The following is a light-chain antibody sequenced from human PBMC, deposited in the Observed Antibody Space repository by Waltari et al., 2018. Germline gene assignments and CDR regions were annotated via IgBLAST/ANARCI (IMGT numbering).Light chain of an antibody. V-gene: IGKV1-27*01. CDR1: QDISNF. CDR2: SAT. J-gene: IGKJ1*01. Sequence: DFQMTQSPYSLSASVGDRVTITCRASQDISNFVAWYQHKPGEVPKVLIYSATTLQSGVPSRFSGSGWGTEFTFTITSLQPEDVATYYCQKYNGAPWTFGQGTKVEIK. CDR3: QKYNGAPWT.